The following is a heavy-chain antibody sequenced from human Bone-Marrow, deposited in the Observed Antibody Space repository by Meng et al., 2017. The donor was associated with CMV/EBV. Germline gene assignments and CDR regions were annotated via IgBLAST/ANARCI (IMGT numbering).Heavy chain of an antibody. CDR3: ARDPGWRRYCGGDCYCN. V-gene: IGHV3-74*01. Sequence: GESLKISCAASGFTFSTYWMHWVRQAPGKGLVWVSRINPDGSSTSYADTVKGRFTISRDNAKNTLYLQMNSLRAEDTAVYYCARDPGWRRYCGGDCYCNWGQGTLVTVSS. J-gene: IGHJ4*02. CDR2: INPDGSST. CDR1: GFTFSTYW. D-gene: IGHD2-21*01.